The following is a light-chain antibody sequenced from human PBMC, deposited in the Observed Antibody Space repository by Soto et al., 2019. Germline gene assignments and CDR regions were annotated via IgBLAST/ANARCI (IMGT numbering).Light chain of an antibody. J-gene: IGKJ5*01. V-gene: IGKV1-27*01. CDR2: GAS. CDR3: QQYGSSPPVT. CDR1: QDISNY. Sequence: DIQMTQSPSSLSASVGDRVTITCRASQDISNYLAWYQQKPGKVPKLLIYGASSLQSGVPPRFSGSGSGTDFTLTISRLEPEDFAVYYCQQYGSSPPVTFGQGTRLEIK.